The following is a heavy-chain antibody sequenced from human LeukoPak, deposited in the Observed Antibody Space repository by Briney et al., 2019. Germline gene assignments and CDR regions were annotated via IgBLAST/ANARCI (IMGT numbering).Heavy chain of an antibody. D-gene: IGHD6-19*01. CDR3: AREDIAVATIDY. CDR1: GGSISSSHYY. CDR2: VYYSGST. V-gene: IGHV4-39*01. J-gene: IGHJ4*02. Sequence: SETLSLTCTVSGGSISSSHYYWGWIRQPPGKGLEWIGSVYYSGSTYYNPSLKSRVTIPVDTSKNQFSLKLSSVTATDTAVYYCAREDIAVATIDYWGQGTLVTVSS.